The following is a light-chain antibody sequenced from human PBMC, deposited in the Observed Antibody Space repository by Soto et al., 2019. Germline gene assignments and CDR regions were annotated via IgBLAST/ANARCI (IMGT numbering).Light chain of an antibody. Sequence: EILFTQSPATLSLSPGERATLSCRASQSVSSYLAWYQQKPGQAPRLLIYDASNRATGIPARFSGSGSGTDFTLTISSLEPEDFAVYYCQQRSNLITFGQGTRLEIK. CDR2: DAS. CDR3: QQRSNLIT. CDR1: QSVSSY. V-gene: IGKV3-11*01. J-gene: IGKJ5*01.